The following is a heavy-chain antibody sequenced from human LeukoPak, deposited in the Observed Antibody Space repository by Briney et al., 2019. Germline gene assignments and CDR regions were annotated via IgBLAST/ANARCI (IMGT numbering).Heavy chain of an antibody. CDR2: INHSGST. D-gene: IGHD3-10*01. J-gene: IGHJ4*02. CDR1: GGSFSGYY. V-gene: IGHV4-34*01. Sequence: SETLSLTCAAYGGSFSGYYWSWIRQPPGKGLEWIGEINHSGSTNYNPSLKSRVTISVDTSKNQFSLKLSSVTAADTAVYYCARKRGSGSPYDYWGQGTLVTVSS. CDR3: ARKRGSGSPYDY.